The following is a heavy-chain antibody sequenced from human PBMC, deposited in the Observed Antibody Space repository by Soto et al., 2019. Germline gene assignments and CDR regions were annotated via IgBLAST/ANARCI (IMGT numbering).Heavy chain of an antibody. CDR1: GDTFTANY. Sequence: ASVKVSCKASGDTFTANYIHWVRQAPGQGFEWMGWINPKSGGTKYPQKFQGRVTMTRDASLSTVYMTLTRLTSDDTAVYYCARAMEKGGGSAGFDYWGQGTLVTVSS. CDR2: INPKSGGT. D-gene: IGHD1-26*01. J-gene: IGHJ4*02. V-gene: IGHV1-2*02. CDR3: ARAMEKGGGSAGFDY.